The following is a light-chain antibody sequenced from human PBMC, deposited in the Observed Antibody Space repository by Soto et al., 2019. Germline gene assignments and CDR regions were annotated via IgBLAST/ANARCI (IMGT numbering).Light chain of an antibody. CDR1: QSVSGSY. Sequence: EIVLKQPPGTLYLSPGERATLSCRASQSVSGSYLAWYQQKPGQAPRLLIYDASSRATGIPDRFSGSGSGTDFTLTISRLEPEDFAVYYCQQYGSSSYTFGQGTKLEIK. V-gene: IGKV3-20*01. CDR3: QQYGSSSYT. CDR2: DAS. J-gene: IGKJ2*01.